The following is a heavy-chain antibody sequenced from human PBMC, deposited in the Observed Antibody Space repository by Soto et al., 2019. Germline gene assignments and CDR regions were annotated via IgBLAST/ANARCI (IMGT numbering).Heavy chain of an antibody. J-gene: IGHJ6*01. Sequence: LRLSCAASGFILSTYAMYWVRQAPGKGLEWVAVISYDGNNKYYADSVKGRFTISRDNSKNTLYLQMNSPRAEDTAVYYCYIAVCGGGSGDTLVGLRYAVDDWGQGTKFTVAS. D-gene: IGHD2-21*01. CDR1: GFILSTYA. CDR3: YIAVCGGGSGDTLVGLRYAVDD. CDR2: ISYDGNNK. V-gene: IGHV3-30-3*01.